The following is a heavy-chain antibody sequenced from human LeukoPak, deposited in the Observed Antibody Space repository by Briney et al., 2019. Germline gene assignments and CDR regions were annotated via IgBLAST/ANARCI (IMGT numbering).Heavy chain of an antibody. V-gene: IGHV3-48*04. D-gene: IGHD2-15*01. CDR2: ISSSGSTI. CDR3: ARGCGGSCRYFDY. CDR1: GFTFSSYT. J-gene: IGHJ4*02. Sequence: GGSLRLSCAASGFTFSSYTMNWVRQAPGKGLEWVLYISSSGSTIYYADSVKGRFTISRDNAKNSLYLQMNSLRAEDTAVYYCARGCGGSCRYFDYWGQGALVTVSS.